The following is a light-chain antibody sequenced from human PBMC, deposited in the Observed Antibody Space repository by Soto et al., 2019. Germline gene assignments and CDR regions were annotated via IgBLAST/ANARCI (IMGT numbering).Light chain of an antibody. J-gene: IGKJ4*01. CDR3: QQYDSLAQCT. Sequence: DIQMTQSPSSLSASVGDRVTITCQASQDIKNYLNWYQQKPGKAPKLLIYGASKLETGVPSRFSGGRSGTDFTFTITSLQPEDFATYYCQQYDSLAQCTFGGGTKVEIE. CDR2: GAS. V-gene: IGKV1-33*01. CDR1: QDIKNY.